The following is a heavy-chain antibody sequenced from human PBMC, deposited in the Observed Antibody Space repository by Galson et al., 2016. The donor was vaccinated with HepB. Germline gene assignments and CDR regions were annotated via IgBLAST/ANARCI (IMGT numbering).Heavy chain of an antibody. Sequence: SLRLSCAASGFTFSSYWMIWVRQAPGKGLEWVANIKEDGGEKYYADSVKGRFTISRDNAKNSLYLQMNSLRAEDTAVYYCARHPYGDFDYWGQGTLVTVSS. CDR2: IKEDGGEK. V-gene: IGHV3-7*01. CDR3: ARHPYGDFDY. D-gene: IGHD4-17*01. J-gene: IGHJ4*02. CDR1: GFTFSSYW.